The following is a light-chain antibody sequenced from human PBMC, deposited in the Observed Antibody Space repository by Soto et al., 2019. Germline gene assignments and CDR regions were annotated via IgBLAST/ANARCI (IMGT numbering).Light chain of an antibody. CDR2: GAS. CDR3: QQYGNPRWT. CDR1: QSVSSSY. V-gene: IGKV3-20*01. J-gene: IGKJ1*01. Sequence: EVVLTQSPGTLSLFPGERATLSCRASQSVSSSYLAWYQQKPGQAPRLLIFGASSRATGIPDRFSGSGSGTDFILTISRLEPEDFAVYSCQQYGNPRWTFGQGTKV.